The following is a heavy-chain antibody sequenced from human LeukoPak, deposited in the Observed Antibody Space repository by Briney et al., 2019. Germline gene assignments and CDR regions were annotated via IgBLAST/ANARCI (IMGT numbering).Heavy chain of an antibody. J-gene: IGHJ6*03. CDR2: INHSGST. D-gene: IGHD3-10*01. CDR3: ARGRITMVRGGYYYMDV. Sequence: SETLSLTCAVYGGSFSGYYWSWIRQPPGKGLEWIGEINHSGSTNYNPSLKSRVTISVDTSKNQFSLELSSVTAADTAVYYCARGRITMVRGGYYYMDVWGKGTTVTVSS. CDR1: GGSFSGYY. V-gene: IGHV4-34*01.